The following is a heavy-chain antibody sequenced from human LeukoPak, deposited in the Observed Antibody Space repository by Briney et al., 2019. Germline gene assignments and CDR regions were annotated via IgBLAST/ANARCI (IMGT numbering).Heavy chain of an antibody. J-gene: IGHJ4*02. CDR2: MESNPAGGRV. CDR1: GFIFSNAW. CDR3: TTLSHDIHY. D-gene: IGHD3-9*01. V-gene: IGHV3-15*04. Sequence: PGGSLRLSCTASGFIFSNAWMTWVRQAPGKGLERVGRMESNPAGGRVDYAAPLKGRFTISRDDSKNTLYLQVNILRTEDTAVYYCTTLSHDIHYWGQGTLVTVSS.